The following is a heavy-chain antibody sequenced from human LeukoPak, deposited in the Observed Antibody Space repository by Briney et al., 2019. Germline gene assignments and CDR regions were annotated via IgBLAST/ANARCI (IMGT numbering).Heavy chain of an antibody. CDR1: GFTFSSYS. V-gene: IGHV3-21*01. J-gene: IGHJ6*03. D-gene: IGHD6-19*01. Sequence: GGSLRLSCAASGFTFSSYSMNWVRQAPGKGLEWDSSISSSSSYIYYADSVKGRFTISRDNAKNSLYLQMNSLRAEDTAVYYCAREEQWLVRPHYYYYYMDVWGKGTTVTVSS. CDR3: AREEQWLVRPHYYYYYMDV. CDR2: ISSSSSYI.